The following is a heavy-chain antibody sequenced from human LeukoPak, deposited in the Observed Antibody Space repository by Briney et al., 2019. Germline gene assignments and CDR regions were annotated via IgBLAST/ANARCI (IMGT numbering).Heavy chain of an antibody. CDR2: IYVTGN. J-gene: IGHJ6*03. CDR3: ARHIGGGIEDMDV. CDR1: VGSIGTYY. Sequence: PSETLSLTCTVSVGSIGTYYWSWIRQSPGKGLEWIGYIYVTGNRYNPYLQSRVTISVDTSRNQFFLKMSSVTAADTAVYYCARHIGGGIEDMDVWGKGTKVTVSS. V-gene: IGHV4-59*08. D-gene: IGHD3-16*02.